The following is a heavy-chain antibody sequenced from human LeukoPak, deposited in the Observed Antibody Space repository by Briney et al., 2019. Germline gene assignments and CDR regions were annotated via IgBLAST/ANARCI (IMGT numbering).Heavy chain of an antibody. CDR2: ISGSGGST. V-gene: IGHV3-23*01. J-gene: IGHJ4*02. Sequence: PGGSLRLSCAASGFTFSSYAMSWVRQAPGKGLECVSAISGSGGSTYYADSVKGRFTISRDNSKNTLYLQMNSLRAEDTAVYYCAKEGYYDSSGYYHPLDYWGQGTLVTVSS. CDR3: AKEGYYDSSGYYHPLDY. D-gene: IGHD3-22*01. CDR1: GFTFSSYA.